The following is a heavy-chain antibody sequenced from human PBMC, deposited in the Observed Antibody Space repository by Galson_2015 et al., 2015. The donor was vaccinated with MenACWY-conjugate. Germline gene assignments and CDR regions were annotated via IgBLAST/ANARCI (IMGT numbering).Heavy chain of an antibody. Sequence: LRLSCAASGFTFSSYWMSWVRQAPGKGLEWVGEVNHSGSTNYNPSLKSRVTISVDTSKNQFSLELSSVTAADTAVYYCTRAAPFQSLRLRRHDFWGQGTLVTVSS. CDR1: GFTFSSYW. J-gene: IGHJ4*02. D-gene: IGHD5/OR15-5a*01. CDR3: TRAAPFQSLRLRRHDF. CDR2: VNHSGST. V-gene: IGHV4-34*01.